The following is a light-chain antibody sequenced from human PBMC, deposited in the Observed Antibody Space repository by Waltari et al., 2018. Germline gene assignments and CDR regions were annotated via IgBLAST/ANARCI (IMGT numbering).Light chain of an antibody. CDR2: GAF. V-gene: IGKV3-15*01. CDR3: QQYDNWSALT. J-gene: IGKJ4*01. Sequence: EIVMTQSPATLSVSPGDRATLSCRASQSVRSNLVWYQQKPCQAPRFLIYGAFTRATGIPARFSGSASGTEFTLTISSLQSEDFAVYYCQQYDNWSALTFGGGTKVEIK. CDR1: QSVRSN.